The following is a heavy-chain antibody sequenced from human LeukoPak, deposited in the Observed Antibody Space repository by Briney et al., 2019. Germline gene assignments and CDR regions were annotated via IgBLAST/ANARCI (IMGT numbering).Heavy chain of an antibody. CDR3: AKEIGYASGSPHAFDI. CDR1: GFTVSSNY. Sequence: PGGSLRLSCAASGFTVSSNYMSWVRQAPGKGLEWVSVIYSDGSTYYADSVKGRFTISRDNSKNTLYLQMNSLRAEDTAVYYCAKEIGYASGSPHAFDIWGQGTMVTVSS. V-gene: IGHV3-53*05. D-gene: IGHD3-10*01. J-gene: IGHJ3*02. CDR2: IYSDGST.